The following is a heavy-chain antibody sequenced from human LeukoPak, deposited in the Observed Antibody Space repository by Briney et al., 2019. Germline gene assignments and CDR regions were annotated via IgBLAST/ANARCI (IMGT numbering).Heavy chain of an antibody. J-gene: IGHJ4*02. CDR2: ISGAGGAT. CDR1: GFTFSSYP. D-gene: IGHD3-22*01. V-gene: IGHV3-23*01. Sequence: GGSLRLSCVASGFTFSSYPISWVRQAPGKGLEWVSAISGAGGATYYADSVKGRFTFSRDNSKNTLYLQMNSLRVEDTAVYYCAKSQEDDSSGYYYSNFDSWGQGTLVTVPS. CDR3: AKSQEDDSSGYYYSNFDS.